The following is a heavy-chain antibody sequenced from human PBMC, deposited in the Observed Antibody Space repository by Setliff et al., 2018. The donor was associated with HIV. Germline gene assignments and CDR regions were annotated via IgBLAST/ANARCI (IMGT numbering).Heavy chain of an antibody. D-gene: IGHD6-19*01. CDR1: GFSLTTSGMC. V-gene: IGHV2-70*11. CDR2: IDWDDDK. Sequence: SGPTLVNPTQTLTLTCTFSGFSLTTSGMCVSWIRQPPGKALEWLARIDWDDDKYYSTSLKTRLTISKDTSKNQVVLTMTNMDPMDTATYYCARIIGISVIGTHYYGLDVWGQGTTVTVSS. CDR3: ARIIGISVIGTHYYGLDV. J-gene: IGHJ6*02.